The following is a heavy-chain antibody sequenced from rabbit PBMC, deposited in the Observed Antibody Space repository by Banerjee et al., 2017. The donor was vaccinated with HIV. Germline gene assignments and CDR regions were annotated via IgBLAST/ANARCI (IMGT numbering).Heavy chain of an antibody. CDR2: IGVGSGGT. D-gene: IGHD2-1*01. CDR3: ARELVGDYGNVNL. Sequence: QEQLVESGGGLVKPEGSLTLTCTTSGFSFSSGYCMCWVRQTPGKGLEWIGCIGVGSGGTNYASWAKGRFTISKTSSTTVTLQMTSLTAAYTATYFCARELVGDYGNVNLWGQGPLVTVS. J-gene: IGHJ4*01. CDR1: GFSFSSGYC. V-gene: IGHV1S45*01.